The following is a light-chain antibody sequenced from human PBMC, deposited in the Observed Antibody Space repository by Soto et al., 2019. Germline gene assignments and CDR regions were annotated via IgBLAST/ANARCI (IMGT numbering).Light chain of an antibody. CDR2: KAS. V-gene: IGKV1-5*03. CDR1: QSISTW. CDR3: RQYNSYSGT. J-gene: IGKJ2*01. Sequence: DIQMTQSPSALSASVGDRVTITCRASQSISTWLAWYQQKPGKAPKLLIYKASNLESGVPSRFSGSGSGTEFTLTSSSLQPDYFATYYCRQYNSYSGTFGQGTKLEIK.